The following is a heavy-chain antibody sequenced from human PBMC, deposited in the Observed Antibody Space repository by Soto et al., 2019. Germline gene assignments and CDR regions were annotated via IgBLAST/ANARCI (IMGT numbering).Heavy chain of an antibody. D-gene: IGHD2-8*01. Sequence: SLKISCAASGFTFDDYAMHWVRQAPGKGLEWVSGISWNSGSIGYADSVKGRFTISRDNAKNSLYLQMNSLRAEDTALYYCAKGYCTNGVCSEFDYWGQGTLVTVSS. CDR3: AKGYCTNGVCSEFDY. V-gene: IGHV3-9*01. CDR2: ISWNSGSI. J-gene: IGHJ4*02. CDR1: GFTFDDYA.